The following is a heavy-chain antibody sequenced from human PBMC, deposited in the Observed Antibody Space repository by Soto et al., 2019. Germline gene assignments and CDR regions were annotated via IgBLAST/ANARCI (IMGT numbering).Heavy chain of an antibody. J-gene: IGHJ6*03. CDR2: IIPILGIA. D-gene: IGHD2-2*01. CDR1: GGTFSSYT. CDR3: ARESFDIVVVPAPYYYYYMDV. V-gene: IGHV1-69*04. Sequence: SVKVSCKASGGTFSSYTISWVRQAPGQGLEWMGRIIPILGIANYAQKFQGRVTITADKSTSTAYMELSSLRSEDTAVYYCARESFDIVVVPAPYYYYYMDVWGKGTTVTVSS.